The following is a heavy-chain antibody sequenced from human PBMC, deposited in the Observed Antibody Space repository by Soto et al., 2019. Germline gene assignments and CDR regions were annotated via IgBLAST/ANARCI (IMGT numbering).Heavy chain of an antibody. Sequence: PGGSLRLSCAASGFTFGSYAMSWVRQAPGKGLEWVSGINWNGGSTGYADSVKGRFTISRDNAKNSLYLQMNSLRAEDTALYYCARDDHCSSTSCYGEDGMDVWGQGTTVTVSS. CDR3: ARDDHCSSTSCYGEDGMDV. J-gene: IGHJ6*02. CDR1: GFTFGSYA. V-gene: IGHV3-20*04. CDR2: INWNGGST. D-gene: IGHD2-2*01.